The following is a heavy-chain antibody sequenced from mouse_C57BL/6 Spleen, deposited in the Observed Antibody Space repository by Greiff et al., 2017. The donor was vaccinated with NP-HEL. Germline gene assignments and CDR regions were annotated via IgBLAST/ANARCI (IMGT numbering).Heavy chain of an antibody. CDR1: GYAFSSSW. J-gene: IGHJ3*01. V-gene: IGHV1-82*01. CDR2: IYPGDGDT. CDR3: ARSRAGYGYEGGFAY. D-gene: IGHD2-2*01. Sequence: VQLQQSGPELVKPGASVKISCKASGYAFSSSWMNWVKQRPGTGLEWIGRIYPGDGDTNYNGKFKGKATLTAVNSSSTAYMQLSSLTSEDSAVYVCARSRAGYGYEGGFAYWGQGTLVTVSA.